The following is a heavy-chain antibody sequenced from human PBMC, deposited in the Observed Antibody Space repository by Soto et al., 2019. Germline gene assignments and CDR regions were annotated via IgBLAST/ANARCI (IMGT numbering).Heavy chain of an antibody. CDR3: ANPTPDRRSSWYNWFDP. J-gene: IGHJ5*02. CDR2: ISGSGGST. V-gene: IGHV3-23*01. Sequence: EVQLLESGGGLVQPGGSLRLSCAASGFTFSSYAMSWVRQAPGKGLEWVSAISGSGGSTYYADSVKGRFTISRDNSKNTLYLQMNSLRAEDTAVYYCANPTPDRRSSWYNWFDPWGQGTLVTVSS. D-gene: IGHD6-13*01. CDR1: GFTFSSYA.